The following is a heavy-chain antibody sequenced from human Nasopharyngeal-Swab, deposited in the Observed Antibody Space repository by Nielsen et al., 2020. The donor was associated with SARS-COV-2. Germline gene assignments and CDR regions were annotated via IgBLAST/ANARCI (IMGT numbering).Heavy chain of an antibody. Sequence: WVRQAPGQRLEWMGWINAGNGNTKYSQKFRGRVTMTTDTSTSTAYMELRSLRSDDTAVYYCARDSRGAGAAAPPGYYYYYGMDVWGQGTTVTVSS. J-gene: IGHJ6*02. CDR3: ARDSRGAGAAAPPGYYYYYGMDV. V-gene: IGHV1-18*01. CDR2: INAGNGNT. D-gene: IGHD6-13*01.